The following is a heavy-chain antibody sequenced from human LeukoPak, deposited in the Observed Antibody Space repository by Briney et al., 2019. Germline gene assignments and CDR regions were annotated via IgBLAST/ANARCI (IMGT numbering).Heavy chain of an antibody. CDR1: GYTSTGYY. CDR3: ARFRAVIDYLIDY. V-gene: IGHV1-2*02. CDR2: INPNSGGT. D-gene: IGHD3-10*01. J-gene: IGHJ4*02. Sequence: GASVKVSCKASGYTSTGYYMHWVRQASGQGLEWMGWINPNSGGTNYAQKFQGRVTMTRDTSISTAYMELSRLRSDDTAVYYCARFRAVIDYLIDYWGQGTLVTVSS.